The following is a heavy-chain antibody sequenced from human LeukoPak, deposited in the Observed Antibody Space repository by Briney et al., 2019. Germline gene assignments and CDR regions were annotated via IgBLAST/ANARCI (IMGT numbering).Heavy chain of an antibody. D-gene: IGHD1-1*01. CDR1: GASISSGGYF. CDR3: ARAPGSAYNAYYFDY. CDR2: FFYSGST. V-gene: IGHV4-31*03. Sequence: SETLSLTCTVSGASISSGGYFWGWIRQHPWRGLEWMGYFFYSGSTYHNPSLKSRVTISVDTSKSQISLKLSSVTAADTAVYYCARAPGSAYNAYYFDYWGQGTLVTVSS. J-gene: IGHJ4*02.